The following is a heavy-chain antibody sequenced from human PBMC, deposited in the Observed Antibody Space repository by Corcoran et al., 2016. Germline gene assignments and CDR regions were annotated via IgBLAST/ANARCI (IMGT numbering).Heavy chain of an antibody. Sequence: QVQLQESGPGLMKPSQTLSLTCTVSGGSISSGGYYWSWIRQHPGKGLEWIGYIYYSGSTYYNPSLKSRVTISVDTSKNQFSLKLSSVTAADTAVYYCARGYSGYEKYFDYWGQGTLVTVSS. J-gene: IGHJ4*02. CDR2: IYYSGST. V-gene: IGHV4-31*03. CDR3: ARGYSGYEKYFDY. CDR1: GGSISSGGYY. D-gene: IGHD5-12*01.